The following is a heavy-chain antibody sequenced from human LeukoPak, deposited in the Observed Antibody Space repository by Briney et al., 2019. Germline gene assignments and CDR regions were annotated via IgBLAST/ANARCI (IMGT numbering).Heavy chain of an antibody. J-gene: IGHJ5*02. CDR3: ASEMNSYFDRLPPVDSFHP. D-gene: IGHD3-9*01. V-gene: IGHV1-18*01. CDR1: GYIFTSYG. Sequence: AWVKVSCKFSGYIFTSYGSSGVGQAPGQGVEGMCLISAYNGNTNYARKLQGRVTMTTDTSTSTAYMELRRLRSDDRAVYYSASEMNSYFDRLPPVDSFHPWGQGPLVHLSS. CDR2: ISAYNGNT.